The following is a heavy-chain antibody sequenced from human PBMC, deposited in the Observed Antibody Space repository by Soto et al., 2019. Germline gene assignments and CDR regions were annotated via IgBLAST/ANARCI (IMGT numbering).Heavy chain of an antibody. CDR3: ARIQKGRSQKGAFDY. V-gene: IGHV2-70*20. CDR1: GLSLSTSGMC. Sequence: SGPTLVNPTQTLTLTCTFSGLSLSTSGMCVSWVRQPPGKALEWLALIDWDDDKYYSTSLKTRLTISKDTSKNQVVLTLANMDPVDTATYYCARIQKGRSQKGAFDYWGLGTLVTVSS. J-gene: IGHJ4*02. CDR2: IDWDDDK.